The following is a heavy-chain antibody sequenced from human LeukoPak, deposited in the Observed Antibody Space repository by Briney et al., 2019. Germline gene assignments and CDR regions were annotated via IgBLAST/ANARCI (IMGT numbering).Heavy chain of an antibody. D-gene: IGHD4-11*01. CDR2: IYTSGST. V-gene: IGHV4-4*07. Sequence: PSETLSLTCTVSGGSISSYYWSWIRQPAGKGLEWIGRIYTSGSTNYNPSLKSRVTMSVDTSKNQFSLKLSSVTAADTAVYYCAITHPTVTNRASDAFDIWGQGTMVTVSS. CDR1: GGSISSYY. J-gene: IGHJ3*02. CDR3: AITHPTVTNRASDAFDI.